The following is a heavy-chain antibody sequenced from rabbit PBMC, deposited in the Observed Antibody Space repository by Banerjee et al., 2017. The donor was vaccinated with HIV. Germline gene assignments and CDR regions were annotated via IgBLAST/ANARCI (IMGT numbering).Heavy chain of an antibody. CDR2: IGGGDGST. CDR1: GFDFSSYA. J-gene: IGHJ4*01. Sequence: QEQLVESGGGLVQPEGSLTLTCKASGFDFSSYAMCWVRQAPGKGPEWIACIGGGDGSTYYASWVNGRFTVSRSTSLHTVTLQMTSLTAADTATYFCARVISSGWGGYFNLWGPGTLV. D-gene: IGHD4-1*01. CDR3: ARVISSGWGGYFNL. V-gene: IGHV1S47*01.